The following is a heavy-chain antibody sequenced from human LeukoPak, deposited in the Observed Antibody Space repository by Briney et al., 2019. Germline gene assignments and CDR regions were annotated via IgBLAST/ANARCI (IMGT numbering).Heavy chain of an antibody. D-gene: IGHD3-10*01. Sequence: GGSLRLSCAASGFTFSSYAMSWVRQAPGKGLEWVSAISGSGGSTYYADSVKGRFTISRDNSKNTLYLQMNSLRAEDTTVYYCAKDWAEPVGMVRGPPDYWGQGTLVTVSS. J-gene: IGHJ4*02. CDR2: ISGSGGST. CDR3: AKDWAEPVGMVRGPPDY. CDR1: GFTFSSYA. V-gene: IGHV3-23*01.